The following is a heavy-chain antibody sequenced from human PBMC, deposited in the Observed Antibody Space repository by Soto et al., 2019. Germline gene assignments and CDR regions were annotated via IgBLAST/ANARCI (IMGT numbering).Heavy chain of an antibody. CDR2: ISSSRSTI. CDR1: GFTFSTYS. V-gene: IGHV3-48*01. J-gene: IGHJ5*01. CDR3: ARDCPGSSTSCYGKEWFDS. Sequence: GGSLRLSCAASGFTFSTYSMNWVRQAPGKGLEWVSYISSSRSTIYYADSVKGRFTISRDNAKNSLYLQMNSLRAEDTAVYYCARDCPGSSTSCYGKEWFDSWAREPWSPSPQ. D-gene: IGHD2-2*01.